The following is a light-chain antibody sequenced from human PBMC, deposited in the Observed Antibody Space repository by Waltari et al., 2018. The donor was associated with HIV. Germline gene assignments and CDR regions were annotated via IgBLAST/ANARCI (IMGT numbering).Light chain of an antibody. Sequence: QPVLTQPPSVSAAPGRSVTITCSGSTSTIETNYVSLYQQLPGTAPKLLIYDNNKRPSGIPERFSGSKSATSATLGITGLQTGDEAEYFCGTWDSSLNTPVFGGGSRLTVL. J-gene: IGLJ2*01. V-gene: IGLV1-51*01. CDR1: TSTIETNY. CDR3: GTWDSSLNTPV. CDR2: DNN.